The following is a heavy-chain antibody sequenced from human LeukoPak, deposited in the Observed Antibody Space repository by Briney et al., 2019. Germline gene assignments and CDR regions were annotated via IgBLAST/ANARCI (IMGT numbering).Heavy chain of an antibody. CDR2: ISYDGSNK. CDR3: ARENLYDYVWGSYGHYFDY. Sequence: GGSLRLSCAASGFTFSSYAMHWVRQAPGKGLEWVAVISYDGSNKYYADSVKGRFTISRDNSKNTLYLQMNSLRAEDTAVYYCARENLYDYVWGSYGHYFDYWGQGTLVTVSS. CDR1: GFTFSSYA. D-gene: IGHD3-16*01. V-gene: IGHV3-30-3*01. J-gene: IGHJ4*02.